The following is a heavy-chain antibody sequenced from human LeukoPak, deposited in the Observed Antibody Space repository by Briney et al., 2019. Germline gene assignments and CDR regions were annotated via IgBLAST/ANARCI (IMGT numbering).Heavy chain of an antibody. CDR2: IYYSGNT. V-gene: IGHV4-39*01. J-gene: IGHJ4*02. CDR1: GGSISSTTYY. Sequence: KPSETLSLTCTVSGGSISSTTYYWGWIRQPPGKRLEWIGSIYYSGNTYYNPSLKSRVTISVDSSKNQFSLKLSSVTAADTAVYYCASRWLQPTPSPDYWGQGTLVTVSS. CDR3: ASRWLQPTPSPDY. D-gene: IGHD5-24*01.